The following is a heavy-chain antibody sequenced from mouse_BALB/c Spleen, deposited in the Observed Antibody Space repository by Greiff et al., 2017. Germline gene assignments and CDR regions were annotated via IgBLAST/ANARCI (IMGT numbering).Heavy chain of an antibody. D-gene: IGHD2-14*01. J-gene: IGHJ4*01. Sequence: QVQLQQSGAELVRPGVSVKISCKGSGYTFTDYAMHWVKQSHAKSLEWIGVISTYYGDASYNQKFKGKATMTVDKSSSTAYMELARLTSEDSAINYCARSYYRYGGSMDYWGQGTSVTVSS. CDR3: ARSYYRYGGSMDY. V-gene: IGHV1S137*01. CDR1: GYTFTDYA. CDR2: ISTYYGDA.